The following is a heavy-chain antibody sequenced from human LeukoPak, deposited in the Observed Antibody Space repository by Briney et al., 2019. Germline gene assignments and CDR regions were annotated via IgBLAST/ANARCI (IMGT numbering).Heavy chain of an antibody. CDR2: ISSYTGNT. Sequence: ASVKVSCKASGYTLRNYAFTWVRQAPGQGLEWMGWISSYTGNTNYAQKFQGRVTMTTDTSTSTSYMELRSLISDDTAVYYCARRDGWELSPYDYWGQGTLVTVSS. CDR1: GYTLRNYA. J-gene: IGHJ4*02. D-gene: IGHD1-26*01. V-gene: IGHV1-18*04. CDR3: ARRDGWELSPYDY.